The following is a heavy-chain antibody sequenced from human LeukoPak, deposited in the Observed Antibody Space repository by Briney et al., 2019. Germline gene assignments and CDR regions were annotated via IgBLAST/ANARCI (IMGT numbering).Heavy chain of an antibody. CDR3: ATQDWNHGAFDI. J-gene: IGHJ3*02. CDR2: IYYSGST. D-gene: IGHD1-1*01. Sequence: SETLSLTCNVSGGAISSYYWSWIRRPPGKGLEWIGYIYYSGSTNYNPSLKSRVTISVDTSKNQFSLKVSSVTAADTAVYYCATQDWNHGAFDIWGQGTMVTVSS. V-gene: IGHV4-59*08. CDR1: GGAISSYY.